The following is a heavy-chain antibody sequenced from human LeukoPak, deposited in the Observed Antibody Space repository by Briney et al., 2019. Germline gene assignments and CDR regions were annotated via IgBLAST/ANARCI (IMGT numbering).Heavy chain of an antibody. J-gene: IGHJ3*02. D-gene: IGHD3-16*01. CDR1: GFTFSSYA. CDR3: ARDDALGDNALDI. Sequence: GRSLRLSCAASGFTFSSYAMHWVRQAPGKGLEWVAVILNDGSQEKYADSVKGRFTISRDNSKNTLFLQMNSLRAEDTAVYYCARDDALGDNALDIWGQGTMVTVSS. V-gene: IGHV3-33*08. CDR2: ILNDGSQE.